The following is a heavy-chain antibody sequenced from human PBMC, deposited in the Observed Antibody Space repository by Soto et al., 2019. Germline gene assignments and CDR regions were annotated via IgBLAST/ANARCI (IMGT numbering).Heavy chain of an antibody. Sequence: QVQLQESGPGLVKPSQTLSLTCTVSGGSISSGDYYWSWIRQPPGKGLEWVGYIYYSGSTCYNPSHKSRVTISVDTSKNQFTLKLSSVTAADTAVYYCDRAQGSGFLVSWGQETLVTVSS. J-gene: IGHJ4*02. CDR3: DRAQGSGFLVS. CDR2: IYYSGST. D-gene: IGHD3-10*01. V-gene: IGHV4-30-4*01. CDR1: GGSISSGDYY.